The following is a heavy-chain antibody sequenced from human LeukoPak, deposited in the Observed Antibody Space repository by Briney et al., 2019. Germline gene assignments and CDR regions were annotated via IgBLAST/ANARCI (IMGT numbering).Heavy chain of an antibody. D-gene: IGHD3-22*01. CDR3: SKESNYDSSGYFN. CDR2: IRFDGTTQ. J-gene: IGHJ4*02. V-gene: IGHV3-30*02. Sequence: PGGSLRLSCAASGFGFSSYGIHWVRQAPGKGLEWVSFIRFDGTTQYYADSVKGRFTISRDNSKFTVHLLMTSLRPEDTAVYYCSKESNYDSSGYFNWGQGTLVTVSS. CDR1: GFGFSSYG.